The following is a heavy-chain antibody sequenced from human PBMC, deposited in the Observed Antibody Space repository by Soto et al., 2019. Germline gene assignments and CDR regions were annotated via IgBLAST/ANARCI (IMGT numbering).Heavy chain of an antibody. CDR3: TKESNKHYSPSGWCFDC. Sequence: QVQLVESGGGVVQPGRSLRLSCAASGFTFSSFGMHWVRQAPGKGLEWVAVITNDASTEYFADAVTGRVTITRDNSKKTLYLQMDSPRAEATAVYYSTKESNKHYSPSGWCFDCWGQGTLVTVSS. CDR2: ITNDASTE. J-gene: IGHJ4*02. V-gene: IGHV3-30*18. CDR1: GFTFSSFG. D-gene: IGHD2-8*02.